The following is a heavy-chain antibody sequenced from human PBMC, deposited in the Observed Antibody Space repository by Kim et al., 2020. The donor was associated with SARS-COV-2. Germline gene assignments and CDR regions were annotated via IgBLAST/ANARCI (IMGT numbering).Heavy chain of an antibody. CDR1: GGSFSGYY. CDR3: ARGPERYCSSTSCYAHYYYYYGMDV. V-gene: IGHV4-34*01. CDR2: INHSGST. Sequence: SETLSLTCAVYGGSFSGYYWSWIRQPPGKGLEWIGEINHSGSTNYNPSLKSRVTISVDTSKNQFSLKLSSVTAADTAVYYCARGPERYCSSTSCYAHYYYYYGMDVWGQGTTVTVSS. J-gene: IGHJ6*02. D-gene: IGHD2-2*01.